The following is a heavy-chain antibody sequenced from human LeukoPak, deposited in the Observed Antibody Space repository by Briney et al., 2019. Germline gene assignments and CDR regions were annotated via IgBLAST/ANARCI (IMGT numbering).Heavy chain of an antibody. CDR1: GYTFTSYD. CDR3: ARVGSGSYWAPYYYYYGMDV. J-gene: IGHJ6*02. Sequence: GASVKVSCKASGYTFTSYDINWVRQATGQGLEWMGWRNPNSGNTGYAQKFQGRVTMTRNTSISTAYMELSSLRSEDTAVYYCARVGSGSYWAPYYYYYGMDVWGQGTTVTVSS. D-gene: IGHD3-10*01. V-gene: IGHV1-8*01. CDR2: RNPNSGNT.